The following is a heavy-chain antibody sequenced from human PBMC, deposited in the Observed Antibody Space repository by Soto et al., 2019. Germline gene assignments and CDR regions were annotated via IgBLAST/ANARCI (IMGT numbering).Heavy chain of an antibody. D-gene: IGHD2-8*01. CDR3: ARGNIRAGEGMVPPDY. Sequence: VQLVQSGAEVKKPGSSVKVSCKASGGTFNSDTLSWVRQAPGQGLEWLGGIIPIFGPANYAQDFQGRVAITADESTSTGYLELRSLRSDDTAVYYCARGNIRAGEGMVPPDYWGQGTLVTVSS. CDR2: IIPIFGPA. V-gene: IGHV1-69*01. CDR1: GGTFNSDT. J-gene: IGHJ4*02.